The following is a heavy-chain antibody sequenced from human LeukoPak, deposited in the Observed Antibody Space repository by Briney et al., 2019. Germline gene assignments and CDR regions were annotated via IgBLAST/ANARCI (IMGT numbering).Heavy chain of an antibody. D-gene: IGHD2-2*01. CDR1: GFTFSSYG. CDR3: TTGGYCSSTSCFYYYYYYMDV. J-gene: IGHJ6*03. V-gene: IGHV3-15*01. Sequence: GGSLRLSCAASGFTFSSYGMSWVRQAPGKGLEWVGRIKSKTDGGTTDYAAPVKGRFTISRDDSKNTLYLQMNSLKTEDTAVYYCTTGGYCSSTSCFYYYYYYMDVWGKGTTVTVSS. CDR2: IKSKTDGGTT.